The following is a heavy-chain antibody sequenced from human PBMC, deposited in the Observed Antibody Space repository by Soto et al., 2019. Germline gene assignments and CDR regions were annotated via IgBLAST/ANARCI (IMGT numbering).Heavy chain of an antibody. CDR3: ARGMVVVAVADAFDI. J-gene: IGHJ3*02. CDR2: INHSGST. CDR1: GGSFSGYY. V-gene: IGHV4-34*01. D-gene: IGHD2-15*01. Sequence: SETLSLTCAVYGGSFSGYYWSWIRQPPGKGLEWIGEINHSGSTNYNPSLKSRVTISVDTSKNQFSLKLSPVTAADTAVYYCARGMVVVAVADAFDIWGQGTMVTVSS.